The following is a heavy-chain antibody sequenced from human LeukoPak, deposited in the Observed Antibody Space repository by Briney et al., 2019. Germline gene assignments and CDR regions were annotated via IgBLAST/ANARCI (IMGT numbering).Heavy chain of an antibody. CDR3: ARDGPGEKSNFDF. CDR2: INPKSGGT. J-gene: IGHJ4*02. D-gene: IGHD1-26*01. CDR1: GYSXTDYY. V-gene: IGHV1-2*02. Sequence: ASVKVSCKASGYSXTDYYLHWVRQAPGQGLEWMGWINPKSGGTKYAQKFQGRVTMTRDTSINTAYMELSRLRSDDTALYYCARDGPGEKSNFDFWGQGTLVTVSS.